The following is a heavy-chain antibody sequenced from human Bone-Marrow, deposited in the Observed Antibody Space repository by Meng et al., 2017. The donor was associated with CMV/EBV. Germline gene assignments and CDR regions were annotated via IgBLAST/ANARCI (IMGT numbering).Heavy chain of an antibody. CDR2: ISSSSSYT. V-gene: IGHV3-21*01. CDR3: ARGQYCGGTNCYMPDY. CDR1: GFTFSSYS. J-gene: IGHJ4*02. Sequence: GGSLRLSCAASGFTFSSYSMNWVRQAPGKGLEWVASISSSSSYTSYADSVKGRFTVSRDSAQNSLYLQMNSLRAEDTAVYYYARGQYCGGTNCYMPDYWGQGPLVTFYS. D-gene: IGHD2-2*02.